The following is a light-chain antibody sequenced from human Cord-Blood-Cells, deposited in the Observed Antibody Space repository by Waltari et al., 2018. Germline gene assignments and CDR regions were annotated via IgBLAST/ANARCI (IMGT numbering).Light chain of an antibody. CDR3: SSYTSSSTYV. J-gene: IGLJ1*01. CDR2: DVS. CDR1: SSDVGGYNY. V-gene: IGLV2-14*01. Sequence: QSALTQPASVSGSPGQSITISCTGTSSDVGGYNYVSWYQQHPGKAPKLMIDDVSNRPSGVSNRFSGSKSGNTASLTISWLQAEDEADYYCSSYTSSSTYVFGTGTKVTVL.